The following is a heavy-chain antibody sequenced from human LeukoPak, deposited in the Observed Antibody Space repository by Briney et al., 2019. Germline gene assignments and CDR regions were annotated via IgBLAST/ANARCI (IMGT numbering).Heavy chain of an antibody. D-gene: IGHD5-18*01. J-gene: IGHJ4*02. CDR2: IYYSGST. Sequence: SETLSLTCIVSGGSISSYDWSWIRQPPGKGLEWIGSIYYSGSTYYNPSLKSRVTISVDTSKNQFSLKLSSVNAADTAVYYCAIVDTAMANWGQGTLVTVSS. CDR1: GGSISSYD. V-gene: IGHV4-59*05. CDR3: AIVDTAMAN.